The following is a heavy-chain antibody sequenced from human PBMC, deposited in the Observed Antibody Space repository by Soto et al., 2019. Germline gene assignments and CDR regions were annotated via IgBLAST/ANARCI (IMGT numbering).Heavy chain of an antibody. CDR1: GGSFSGYY. D-gene: IGHD2-2*01. Sequence: SETLSLTCAVYGGSFSGYYWSWIRQPPGKRLEWIGEINHSGSTNYNPSPKSRVTISVDTSKNQFSLKLSSVTAADTAVYYCARGVVPAAIKYYYGMDVWGQGTTVTVSS. CDR2: INHSGST. V-gene: IGHV4-34*01. CDR3: ARGVVPAAIKYYYGMDV. J-gene: IGHJ6*02.